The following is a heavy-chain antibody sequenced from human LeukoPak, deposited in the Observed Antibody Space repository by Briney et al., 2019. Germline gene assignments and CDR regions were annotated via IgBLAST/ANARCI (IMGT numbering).Heavy chain of an antibody. CDR1: GGSFSGYY. CDR3: ARGLGEAVAGRNY. D-gene: IGHD6-19*01. J-gene: IGHJ4*02. V-gene: IGHV4-34*01. Sequence: SETLSLTCAVYGGSFSGYYWSWIRQPPGKGLEWIGEINHSGSTNYNPSLKSRVTISVDTSKNQFPLKLSSVTAADTAVYYCARGLGEAVAGRNYWGQGTLVTVSS. CDR2: INHSGST.